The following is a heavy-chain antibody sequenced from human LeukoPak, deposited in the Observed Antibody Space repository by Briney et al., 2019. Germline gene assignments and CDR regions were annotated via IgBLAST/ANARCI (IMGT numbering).Heavy chain of an antibody. D-gene: IGHD3-22*01. Sequence: GASVKVSCKASGYTFTSYYMHWVRQAPGQGLEWMGIINPSGGSTSYAQKFQGRVTMTRDMSTSTAYMELSSLRSEDTAVYYCASASSGYYYFRFYYYYMDVWGKGTTVTVSS. CDR1: GYTFTSYY. CDR3: ASASSGYYYFRFYYYYMDV. J-gene: IGHJ6*03. V-gene: IGHV1-46*01. CDR2: INPSGGST.